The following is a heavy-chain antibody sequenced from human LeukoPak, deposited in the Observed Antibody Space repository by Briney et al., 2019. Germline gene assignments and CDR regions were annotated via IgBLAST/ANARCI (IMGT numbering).Heavy chain of an antibody. CDR2: IYYSGST. CDR3: ARSIDSRYFWYFDL. J-gene: IGHJ2*01. CDR1: GGSISSYY. D-gene: IGHD3-22*01. V-gene: IGHV4-59*01. Sequence: PSETLSLTCTVSGGSISSYYWSWIRQPPGKGLEWIGHIYYSGSTNYNPSLKSRVTISVDTSKNQFSLKLSSVTAADTAVYYCARSIDSRYFWYFDLWGRGTLVTVSS.